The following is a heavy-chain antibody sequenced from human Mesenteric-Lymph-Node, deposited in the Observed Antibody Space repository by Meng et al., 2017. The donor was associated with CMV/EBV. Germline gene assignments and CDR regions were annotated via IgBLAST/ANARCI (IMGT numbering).Heavy chain of an antibody. J-gene: IGHJ4*02. Sequence: GGSLRLSCAASGFTFDDYGMSWVRQAPGKGLEWVSGINWNGGSTGYADSVKGRFTISRGNAKNSLYLQMNSLRAEDTALYYCARDRELDYFDYWGQGTLVTVSS. CDR2: INWNGGST. CDR1: GFTFDDYG. D-gene: IGHD1-26*01. V-gene: IGHV3-20*04. CDR3: ARDRELDYFDY.